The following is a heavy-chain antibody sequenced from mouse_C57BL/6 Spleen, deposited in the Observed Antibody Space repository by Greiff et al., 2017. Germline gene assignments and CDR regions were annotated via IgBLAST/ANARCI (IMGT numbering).Heavy chain of an antibody. CDR3: ARGGDGYYEDV. J-gene: IGHJ1*03. CDR2: INPNNGGT. Sequence: EVQLQQSGPELVKPGASVKISCKASGYTFTDYYMNWVKQSHGKGLEWIGDINPNNGGTSYKQKFKGKATLTVDKSSSTAYMELRSLTSEDSAVYYCARGGDGYYEDVWGTGTTVTVSS. D-gene: IGHD2-3*01. CDR1: GYTFTDYY. V-gene: IGHV1-26*01.